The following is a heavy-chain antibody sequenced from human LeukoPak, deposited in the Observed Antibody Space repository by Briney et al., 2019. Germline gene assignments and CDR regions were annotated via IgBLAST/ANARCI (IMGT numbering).Heavy chain of an antibody. D-gene: IGHD3-16*01. CDR3: ARDSDLGAFDI. V-gene: IGHV4-59*01. Sequence: SETLSLICTVSGGSISSYYWSWIRQPPGKGLEWIGYIYYSGSTNYNPSLKSRVTISVDTSKNQFSLKLSSVTAADTAVYYCARDSDLGAFDIWGQGTMVTVSS. J-gene: IGHJ3*02. CDR1: GGSISSYY. CDR2: IYYSGST.